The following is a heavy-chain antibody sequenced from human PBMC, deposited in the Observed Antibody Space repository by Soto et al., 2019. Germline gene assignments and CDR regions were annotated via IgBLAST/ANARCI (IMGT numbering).Heavy chain of an antibody. V-gene: IGHV3-30*18. CDR3: AKGYTYGLAELDY. D-gene: IGHD5-18*01. CDR1: GFTFSSYG. CDR2: ISYDGSNK. J-gene: IGHJ4*02. Sequence: LRLSCAASGFTFSSYGMHWVRQAPGKGLEWVAVISYDGSNKYYADSVKGRFTISRDNSKNTLYLQMNSLRAEDTAVYYCAKGYTYGLAELDYWGQGALLTVSS.